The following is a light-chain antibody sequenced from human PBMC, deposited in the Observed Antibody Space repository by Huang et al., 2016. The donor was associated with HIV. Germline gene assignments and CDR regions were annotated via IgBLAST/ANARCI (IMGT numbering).Light chain of an antibody. CDR1: QGISSY. CDR3: QQYYTYPRT. V-gene: IGKV1-8*01. J-gene: IGKJ1*01. Sequence: AIRITQSPSSLSASTGDRVTITCRASQGISSYLAWYQQEPGRAPRLLIYAASTLQSGVPSRFSGSGSGADFTLTSSVLQSEDFATYYCQQYYTYPRTFGQGTKLEIK. CDR2: AAS.